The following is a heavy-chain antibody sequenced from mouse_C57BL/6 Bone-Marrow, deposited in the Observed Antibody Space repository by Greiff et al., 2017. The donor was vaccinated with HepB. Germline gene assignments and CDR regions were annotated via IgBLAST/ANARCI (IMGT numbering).Heavy chain of an antibody. D-gene: IGHD2-5*01. CDR3: ARHSYSNYERVWFAY. J-gene: IGHJ3*01. Sequence: EVKLVESGGGLVQPGESLKLSCESNEYEFPSHDMSWVRKTPEKRLELVAAINSDGGSTYYPDTMERRFIISRDNTKKTLYLQMSSRRSEDTALYYCARHSYSNYERVWFAYWGQGTLVTVSA. CDR2: INSDGGST. CDR1: EYEFPSHD. V-gene: IGHV5-2*01.